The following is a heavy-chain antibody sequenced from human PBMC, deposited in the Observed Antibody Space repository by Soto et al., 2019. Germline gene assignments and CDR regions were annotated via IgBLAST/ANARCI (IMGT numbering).Heavy chain of an antibody. V-gene: IGHV4-31*03. J-gene: IGHJ6*02. CDR1: GGSISGGGYY. Sequence: SETLSLTCTVSGGSISGGGYYWSWIRQHPGKGLEWIGYIYYSGSTYYNPSLKSRVTISVDTSKNQFSLKLSSVTAADTAVYYCASRPYSSSWYSYYGMDVWGQGTTVTVSS. CDR3: ASRPYSSSWYSYYGMDV. CDR2: IYYSGST. D-gene: IGHD6-13*01.